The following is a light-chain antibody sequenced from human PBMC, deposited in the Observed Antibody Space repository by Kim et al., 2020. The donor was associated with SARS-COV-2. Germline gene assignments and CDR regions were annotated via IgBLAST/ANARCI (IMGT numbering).Light chain of an antibody. CDR3: QTWDTGIRV. CDR1: SGNSSHV. Sequence: ASVKLSCTLSSGNSSHVFGWHQQESVKGPLYLMKVNSDGSHTKGDGIPDRFSGSSSGADSYLTISIFQSDDEADYYCQTWDTGIRVFGGGTKL. CDR2: VNSDGSH. V-gene: IGLV4-69*01. J-gene: IGLJ3*02.